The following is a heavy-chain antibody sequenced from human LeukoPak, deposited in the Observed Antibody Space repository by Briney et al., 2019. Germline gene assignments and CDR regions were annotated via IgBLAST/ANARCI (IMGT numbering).Heavy chain of an antibody. CDR1: RFTLSNYW. CDR2: IKQDGGEK. CDR3: TRLGGSYYTY. D-gene: IGHD1-26*01. Sequence: GGSLRLSCAASRFTLSNYWMSWVRQAPGKGLEWVANIKQDGGEKYYVDSVKGRFTISRDNAKNSLFLQMNSLRAEDTAVYYCTRLGGSYYTYWGQGTLVTVSS. V-gene: IGHV3-7*01. J-gene: IGHJ4*02.